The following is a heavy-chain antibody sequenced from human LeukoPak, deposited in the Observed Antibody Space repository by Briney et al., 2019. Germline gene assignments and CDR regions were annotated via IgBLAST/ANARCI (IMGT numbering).Heavy chain of an antibody. Sequence: ASVKVSCKVSGYTLTELSMHWVRQAPGKGLEWMGGFDPEDGETIYAQKFQGRVTMTEDTSTDTAYMELSSLRSKDTAVYYCATFIAAAGRRYYFDYWGQGTLVTVSS. CDR2: FDPEDGET. J-gene: IGHJ4*02. CDR3: ATFIAAAGRRYYFDY. V-gene: IGHV1-24*01. D-gene: IGHD6-13*01. CDR1: GYTLTELS.